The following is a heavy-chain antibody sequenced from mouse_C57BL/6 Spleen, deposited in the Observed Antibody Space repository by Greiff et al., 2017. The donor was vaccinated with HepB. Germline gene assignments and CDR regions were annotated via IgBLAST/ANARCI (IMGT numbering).Heavy chain of an antibody. V-gene: IGHV1-81*01. Sequence: QVQLQQSGAELARPGASVKLSCKASGYTFTSYGISWVKQRTGQGLEWIGEIYPRSGNTYYNEKFKGKATLTADKSSSTAYMELRSLTSEDSAFYCCARPVFSTVVRYAMCCWGQGTSVTVSS. J-gene: IGHJ4*01. D-gene: IGHD1-1*01. CDR3: ARPVFSTVVRYAMCC. CDR2: IYPRSGNT. CDR1: GYTFTSYG.